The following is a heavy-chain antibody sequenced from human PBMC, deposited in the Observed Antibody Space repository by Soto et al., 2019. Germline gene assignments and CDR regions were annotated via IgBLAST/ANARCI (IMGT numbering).Heavy chain of an antibody. CDR3: ARVIASAADFDY. D-gene: IGHD6-13*01. CDR1: GCTFTSYG. Sequence: QVQLVQSGAEVKKPGASVKVSCKASGCTFTSYGIGWVRQAPGQGLEWMGWISGYNGNTNYAQKLQAXAXXXTXXSTSTAYMELRSLRSDDTAVYYCARVIASAADFDYWGQGTLVTVSS. V-gene: IGHV1-18*01. J-gene: IGHJ4*02. CDR2: ISGYNGNT.